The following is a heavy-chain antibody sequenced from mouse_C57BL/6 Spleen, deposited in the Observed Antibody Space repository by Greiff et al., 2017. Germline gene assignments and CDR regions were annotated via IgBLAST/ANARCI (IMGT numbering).Heavy chain of an antibody. J-gene: IGHJ4*01. D-gene: IGHD3-1*01. V-gene: IGHV1-52*01. CDR3: ARPTAGAMDY. CDR2: IDPSDSET. Sequence: QVHVKQPGAELVRPGSSVKLSCKASGYTFTSYWMHWVKQRPIQGLEWIGNIDPSDSETHYNQKFKDKATLTVDKSSSTAYMQLSSLTSEDSAVYYCARPTAGAMDYWGQGTSVTVSS. CDR1: GYTFTSYW.